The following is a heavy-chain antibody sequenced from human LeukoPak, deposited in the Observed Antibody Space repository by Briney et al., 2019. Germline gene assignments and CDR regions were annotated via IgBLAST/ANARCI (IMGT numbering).Heavy chain of an antibody. J-gene: IGHJ6*03. CDR2: IYYSGST. D-gene: IGHD3-16*01. CDR3: ARVDYVSYYYYYMDV. Sequence: PSETLSLTCTVSGGSISSYYWSWIRQPPGKGLEWIGYIYYSGSTNYNPSLKSRVTISVDTSKNQFSLKLSSVTAADTAVYYCARVDYVSYYYYYMDVWGKGTTVTVSS. V-gene: IGHV4-59*01. CDR1: GGSISSYY.